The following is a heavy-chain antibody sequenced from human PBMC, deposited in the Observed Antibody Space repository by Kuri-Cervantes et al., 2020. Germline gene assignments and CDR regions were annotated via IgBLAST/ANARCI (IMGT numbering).Heavy chain of an antibody. CDR1: GFTFSSYG. Sequence: LSLTCAASGFTFSSYGMHWVRQAPGKGLEWVAVIWYDGSNKYYADSVKGRFTISRGNSKNTLYLQMNSLRAEDTAVYYCARDRGYGDPMDFDYWGQGTLVTVSS. V-gene: IGHV3-33*01. D-gene: IGHD4-17*01. CDR3: ARDRGYGDPMDFDY. J-gene: IGHJ4*02. CDR2: IWYDGSNK.